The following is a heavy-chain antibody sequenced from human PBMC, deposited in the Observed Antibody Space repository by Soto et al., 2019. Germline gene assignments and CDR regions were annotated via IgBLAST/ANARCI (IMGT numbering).Heavy chain of an antibody. CDR3: AKRFGVGFYYYYGMDV. CDR2: ISGSGGST. CDR1: GFTFSSYA. V-gene: IGHV3-23*01. Sequence: EVQLLESGGGLVQPGGSLRLSCAASGFTFSSYAMSWVRQAPGKGLEWVSAISGSGGSTYYADSVKGRFTISRDNSKNTLYLQMNSLRAEDTAVYYCAKRFGVGFYYYYGMDVWGQGTTVTVSS. D-gene: IGHD3-3*01. J-gene: IGHJ6*02.